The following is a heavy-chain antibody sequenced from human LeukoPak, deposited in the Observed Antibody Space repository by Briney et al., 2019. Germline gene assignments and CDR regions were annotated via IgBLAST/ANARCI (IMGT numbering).Heavy chain of an antibody. D-gene: IGHD6-13*01. CDR1: GFTFSSYS. J-gene: IGHJ4*02. Sequence: GGSLRLSCAASGFTFSSYSMNWVRQAPGKGLEWVSVIYSGGSTYYADSVKGRFTISRDNSKNTLYLQMNSLRAEDTAVYYCAGWSSSWYAWVYWGQGTLVTVSS. CDR3: AGWSSSWYAWVY. CDR2: IYSGGST. V-gene: IGHV3-53*01.